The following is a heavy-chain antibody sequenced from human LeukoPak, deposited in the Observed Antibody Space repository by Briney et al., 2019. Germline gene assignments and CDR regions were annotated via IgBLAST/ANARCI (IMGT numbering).Heavy chain of an antibody. J-gene: IGHJ6*02. CDR1: GGSISSGGYS. D-gene: IGHD5-12*01. Sequence: SETLSLTCAVSGGSISSGGYSWSWIRQPPGKGLEWIGYIYHSGSTYYNPSLKSRVTISVDRSKSQFSLKLSSVTAADTAVYYCARASGYDTATNYYYGMDVWGQGTTVTVSS. CDR3: ARASGYDTATNYYYGMDV. V-gene: IGHV4-30-2*01. CDR2: IYHSGST.